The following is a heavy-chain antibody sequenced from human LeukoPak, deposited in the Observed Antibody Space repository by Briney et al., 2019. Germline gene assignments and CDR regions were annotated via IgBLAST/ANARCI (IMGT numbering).Heavy chain of an antibody. D-gene: IGHD1-20*01. CDR1: RYTFSSFV. Sequence: ASVEVSCKASRYTFSSFVISWVRQAPGQGLEWMGWISAYNGNTNYAQKLHGRVTMTTDTSTSTAYMELRSLRSDDTAVYYCARDMYHNWNDGGFDYWGQGTLVTVSS. J-gene: IGHJ4*02. V-gene: IGHV1-18*01. CDR3: ARDMYHNWNDGGFDY. CDR2: ISAYNGNT.